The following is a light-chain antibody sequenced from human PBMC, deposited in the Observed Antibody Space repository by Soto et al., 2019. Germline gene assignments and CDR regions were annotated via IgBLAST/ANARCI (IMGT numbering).Light chain of an antibody. CDR1: QGISSY. CDR2: AAS. V-gene: IGKV1-8*01. Sequence: IRMAQSPSSLSASTGDRVTITCRASQGISSYLAWYQQKPGKAPKLLIYAASTLQSGVPSRFSGSGSGTDFTLTISCLQSEDFATYYCQQYYSYPGTFGQGTKVDI. CDR3: QQYYSYPGT. J-gene: IGKJ1*01.